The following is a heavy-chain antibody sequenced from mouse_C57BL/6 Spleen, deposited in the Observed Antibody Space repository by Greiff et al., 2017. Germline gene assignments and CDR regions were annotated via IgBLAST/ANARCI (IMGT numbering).Heavy chain of an antibody. CDR2: ISSGGSYT. D-gene: IGHD2-3*01. J-gene: IGHJ4*01. V-gene: IGHV5-6*01. CDR1: GFTFSSYG. CDR3: ARQGDGYYDAMDY. Sequence: EVQRVESGGDLVKPGGSLKLSCAASGFTFSSYGMSWVRQTPDKRLEWVATISSGGSYTYYPDSVKGRFTISRDNAKNTLYLQMSSLKSEDTAMYYCARQGDGYYDAMDYWGQGTSVTVSS.